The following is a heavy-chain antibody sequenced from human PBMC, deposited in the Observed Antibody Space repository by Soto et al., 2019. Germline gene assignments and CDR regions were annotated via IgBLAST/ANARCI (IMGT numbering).Heavy chain of an antibody. V-gene: IGHV4-39*02. CDR3: AKCGYSFTYLPFDS. J-gene: IGHJ4*02. D-gene: IGHD5-18*01. CDR1: GGSISSSSYY. Sequence: QLQLQESGPGLVKPSETLSLTCTVSGGSISSSSYYWAWIRQPPGKGLEWIGNIYYNGNTYYNPSLKSRVTISVSTSKNHVSLNLTSVTAADTAVYYCAKCGYSFTYLPFDSWGQGTLVAVSS. CDR2: IYYNGNT.